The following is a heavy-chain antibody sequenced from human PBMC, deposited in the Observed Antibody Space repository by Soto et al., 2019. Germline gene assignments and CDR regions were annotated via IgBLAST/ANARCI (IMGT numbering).Heavy chain of an antibody. CDR2: ISYDGSNK. CDR1: GFTFSSYG. V-gene: IGHV3-30*18. CDR3: AKFSRIYGMDV. D-gene: IGHD1-20*01. J-gene: IGHJ6*02. Sequence: HPGGSLRLSCAASGFTFSSYGMHWVRQAPGKGLEWVAVISYDGSNKYYADSVKGRFTISRDNSKNTLYLQMNSLRAEDTAVYYCAKFSRIYGMDVWGQGTTVTVSS.